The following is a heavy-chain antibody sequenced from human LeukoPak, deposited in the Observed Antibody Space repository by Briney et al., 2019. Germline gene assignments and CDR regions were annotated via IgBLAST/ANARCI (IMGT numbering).Heavy chain of an antibody. CDR1: GGSVDTYY. V-gene: IGHV4-59*02. CDR2: IHYSGST. CDR3: ARDIGDDYTNWFDP. Sequence: PSETLSLTCTVPGGSVDTYYWSWIRQPLLKGLEWIGYIHYSGSTNYNPSLKSRVSISVDTSKNLFSLKLNSVTAADTAVYYCARDIGDDYTNWFDPWGQGTLVTVSS. D-gene: IGHD5-24*01. J-gene: IGHJ5*02.